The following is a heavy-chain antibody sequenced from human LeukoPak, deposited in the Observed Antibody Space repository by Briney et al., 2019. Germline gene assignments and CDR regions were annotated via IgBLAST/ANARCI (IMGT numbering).Heavy chain of an antibody. Sequence: SETLSLTCAVYGGPFSGYYWSWIRQPPGKGLEWIGEINHSGSTNYNPSLKSRVTISVDTSKNQFSLKLSSVTAADTAVYYCALYSGYDSGYPRGVYWGQGTLVTVSS. CDR2: INHSGST. V-gene: IGHV4-34*01. J-gene: IGHJ4*02. CDR1: GGPFSGYY. D-gene: IGHD5-12*01. CDR3: ALYSGYDSGYPRGVY.